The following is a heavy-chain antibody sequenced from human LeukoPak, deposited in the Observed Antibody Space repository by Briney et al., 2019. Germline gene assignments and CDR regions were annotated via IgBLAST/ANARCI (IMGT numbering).Heavy chain of an antibody. CDR2: INPNSGGT. CDR1: GYTFTGYY. Sequence: ASVKVSCKASGYTFTGYYIHWVRQAPGQGLEGMGWINPNSGGTNSAQKFQGWVTMTRDTSISTAYMELSRLRSDDTAVYYCARDLYRGYSYGYGYWGQGTLVTVSS. J-gene: IGHJ4*02. V-gene: IGHV1-2*04. CDR3: ARDLYRGYSYGYGY. D-gene: IGHD5-18*01.